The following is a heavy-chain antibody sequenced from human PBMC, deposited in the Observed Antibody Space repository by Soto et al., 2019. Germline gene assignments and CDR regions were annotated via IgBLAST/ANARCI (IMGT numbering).Heavy chain of an antibody. J-gene: IGHJ4*02. CDR3: VRDIR. CDR2: INSDGTTT. CDR1: GFTFNNFW. V-gene: IGHV3-74*01. Sequence: EVQLVESGGGLVQPGGSLRLSCAASGFTFNNFWMYWVRQTPEKGLVWVSGINSDGTTTIYADSVKGRFTISRDNAKNTLYLQMNSLTVEYTAIYYCVRDIRWGQGTLVTVSS.